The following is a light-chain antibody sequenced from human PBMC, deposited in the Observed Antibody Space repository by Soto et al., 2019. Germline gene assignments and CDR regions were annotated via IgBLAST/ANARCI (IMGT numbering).Light chain of an antibody. CDR1: QYIGNS. Sequence: DIQMTQSPSSLSASVGDRVTISCRASQYIGNSLNWYQQKPGKAPNLLIYAASTLQSGVPSRFSGSGSGTIFTLVISSLQPEDFATYFCQQSYSVPLTFGGGTEVEIK. V-gene: IGKV1-39*01. J-gene: IGKJ4*01. CDR2: AAS. CDR3: QQSYSVPLT.